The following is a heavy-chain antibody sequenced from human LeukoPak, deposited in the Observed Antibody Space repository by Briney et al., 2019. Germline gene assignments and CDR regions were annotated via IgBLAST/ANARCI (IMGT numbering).Heavy chain of an antibody. CDR3: ARDSGCSGGSCYPYYDY. CDR2: ISSSGSNI. J-gene: IGHJ4*02. V-gene: IGHV3-48*03. Sequence: GGSLRLSCAASGFTFSSYEMRWVRQAPGKGLEWVSYISSSGSNIYYADSLNGRFTLSRDNAKNSLYLQMNSLRAEDTAIYYCARDSGCSGGSCYPYYDYGGQGTLGTVSS. D-gene: IGHD2-15*01. CDR1: GFTFSSYE.